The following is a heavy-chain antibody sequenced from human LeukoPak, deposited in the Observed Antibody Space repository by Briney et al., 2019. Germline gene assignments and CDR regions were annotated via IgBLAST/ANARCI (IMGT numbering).Heavy chain of an antibody. J-gene: IGHJ6*03. CDR1: GYTFTSYG. V-gene: IGHV1-18*01. CDR2: ISAYNGNT. CDR3: ARSGGSLYYYYMDV. D-gene: IGHD2-15*01. Sequence: GASVKVSCKASGYTFTSYGISWVRQAPGQGLEWMGWISAYNGNTNYAQKLQGRVTMTADTSTSTAYMELRSLRSDDTAVYYCARSGGSLYYYYMDVWGKGTTVTVSS.